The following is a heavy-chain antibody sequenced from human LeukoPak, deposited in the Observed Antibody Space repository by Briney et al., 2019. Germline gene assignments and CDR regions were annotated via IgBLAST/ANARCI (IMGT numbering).Heavy chain of an antibody. CDR3: ARDHGDYGGNSFDY. D-gene: IGHD4-23*01. J-gene: IGHJ4*02. V-gene: IGHV1-2*02. CDR2: INPNSGGT. CDR1: GYTFTGYY. Sequence: APVKVSCKASGYTFTGYYMHWVRQAPGQGLEWMGWINPNSGGTNYAQKFQSRATMTRDTSISTAYMELSRLRSDDTAVYYCARDHGDYGGNSFDYWGQGTLVTVSS.